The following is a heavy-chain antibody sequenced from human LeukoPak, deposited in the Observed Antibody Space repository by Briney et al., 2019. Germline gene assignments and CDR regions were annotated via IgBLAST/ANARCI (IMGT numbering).Heavy chain of an antibody. CDR1: GDTIYSNIVA. CDR2: TYYRSKWYN. V-gene: IGHV6-1*01. Sequence: SQTLSLTCAISGDTIYSNIVAWNWIRQSPSKGLEWLGRTYYRSKWYNDYAVSVKSRITINPDTSKNQFSLQLNSVTPEDTAVYYCARVQYSSADYWGQGTLVTVSS. CDR3: ARVQYSSADY. J-gene: IGHJ4*02. D-gene: IGHD6-25*01.